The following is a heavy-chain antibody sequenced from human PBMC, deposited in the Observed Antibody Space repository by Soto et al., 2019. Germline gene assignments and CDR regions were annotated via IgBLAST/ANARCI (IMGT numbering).Heavy chain of an antibody. V-gene: IGHV1-8*01. CDR2: MNPNSGNT. D-gene: IGHD3-22*01. Sequence: ASVKVSCKASGYTVTSYDINWGRQATGQGLEWMGWMNPNSGNTGYAQKFQGRVTMTRNTSISTAYMELSSLRSEDTAVYYCIYDSRPAGDAFDIWGQGTMVTVSS. J-gene: IGHJ3*02. CDR3: IYDSRPAGDAFDI. CDR1: GYTVTSYD.